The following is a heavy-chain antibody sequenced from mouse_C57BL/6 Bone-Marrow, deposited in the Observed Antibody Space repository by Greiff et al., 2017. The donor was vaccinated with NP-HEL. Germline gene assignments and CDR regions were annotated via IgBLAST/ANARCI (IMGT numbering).Heavy chain of an antibody. CDR1: GYTFTSYW. V-gene: IGHV1-7*01. CDR2: INPSSGYT. D-gene: IGHD2-2*01. CDR3: ASGFPRFDY. J-gene: IGHJ2*01. Sequence: VQLQQSGAELAKPGASVKLSCKASGYTFTSYWMHWVKQRPGQGLEWIGYINPSSGYTKYNQKFKDKATLTADKSSSPAYMQLSSLNYEDSAVXYCASGFPRFDYGGKGTPLTV.